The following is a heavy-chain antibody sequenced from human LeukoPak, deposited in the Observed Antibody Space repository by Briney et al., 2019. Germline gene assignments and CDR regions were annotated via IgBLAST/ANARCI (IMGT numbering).Heavy chain of an antibody. J-gene: IGHJ6*03. CDR1: GFTFSDYY. CDR2: ISSSGGTI. CDR3: ARDHSIWSAPPDYYMDV. V-gene: IGHV3-11*01. Sequence: GGSLRLSCAASGFTFSDYYMSWIRQAPGKGLEWVSYISSSGGTIYYADSVKGRFTISRDNAKNSLYLQMNSLRAEDTAVYYCARDHSIWSAPPDYYMDVWGKGTTVTVSS. D-gene: IGHD3-3*01.